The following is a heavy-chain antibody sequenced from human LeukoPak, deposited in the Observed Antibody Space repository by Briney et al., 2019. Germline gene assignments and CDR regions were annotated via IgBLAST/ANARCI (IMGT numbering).Heavy chain of an antibody. D-gene: IGHD2-2*01. CDR3: ARRGLYGSSPFDP. CDR2: IYYSGTT. V-gene: IGHV4-39*01. CDR1: GGSISSSSYF. J-gene: IGHJ5*02. Sequence: PSETLSLTCTVSGGSISSSSYFWGWIRQPPGKGLEWLGIIYYSGTTYYNPSLKSRVTTSVDTSKNQFSLKLSSVTAADTAVYYCARRGLYGSSPFDPWGQGTLVTVSS.